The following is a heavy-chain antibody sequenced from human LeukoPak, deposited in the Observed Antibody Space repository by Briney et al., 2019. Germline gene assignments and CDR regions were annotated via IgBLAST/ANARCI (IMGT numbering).Heavy chain of an antibody. V-gene: IGHV3-7*03. Sequence: GGSLRLSCAASGFTFSSYWMNWVRQAPGKGLEWVANINQDGSAKYYVDSVKGRFTFSRDNAMNSLFLQMNSLRAEDTAVYYCAKEPRPTTVTTNTDYWGQGTLVTVSS. CDR3: AKEPRPTTVTTNTDY. J-gene: IGHJ4*02. D-gene: IGHD4-17*01. CDR1: GFTFSSYW. CDR2: INQDGSAK.